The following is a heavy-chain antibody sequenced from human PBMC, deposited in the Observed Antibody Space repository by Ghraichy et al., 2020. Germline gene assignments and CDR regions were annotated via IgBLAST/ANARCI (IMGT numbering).Heavy chain of an antibody. D-gene: IGHD3-22*01. CDR3: ARDKGTSGYPVFDY. Sequence: GGSLRLSCAASGFTFSNSRMNWVRQAPGKGLEWVSYVNSDSSAMYYADSVKGRFTISRDNAKNSLYLQMNSLRAEDTAVYHCARDKGTSGYPVFDYWGQGSLVTVSS. CDR1: GFTFSNSR. V-gene: IGHV3-48*04. CDR2: VNSDSSAM. J-gene: IGHJ4*02.